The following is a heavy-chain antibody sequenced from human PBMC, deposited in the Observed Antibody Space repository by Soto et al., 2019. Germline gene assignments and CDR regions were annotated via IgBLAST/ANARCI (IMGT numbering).Heavy chain of an antibody. V-gene: IGHV3-74*01. CDR2: IKSDGGST. CDR1: GFTFSRHW. J-gene: IGHJ4*02. D-gene: IGHD1-26*01. CDR3: AKVGRMTRKVFDY. Sequence: PGGSLRLSCAASGFTFSRHWMHWVRQVPGKGLVWVSRIKSDGGSTVYADSVKGRFTISRDKAKNTLYLQMNSLRAEDTAVYYCAKVGRMTRKVFDYWGQGTLVTVSS.